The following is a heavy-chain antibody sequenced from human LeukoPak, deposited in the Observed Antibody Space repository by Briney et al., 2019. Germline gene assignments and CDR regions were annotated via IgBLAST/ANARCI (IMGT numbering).Heavy chain of an antibody. D-gene: IGHD6-19*01. J-gene: IGHJ4*02. CDR3: ASGLEYSSDVFVY. Sequence: ASAKVSCKASGYTFTGYYMHWVRQAPGQGLEWMGRINPNSGGTNYAQKFQGRVTMTRDTSISTAYMELSRLRSDDTAVYYCASGLEYSSDVFVYWGQGTLVTVSS. CDR2: INPNSGGT. V-gene: IGHV1-2*06. CDR1: GYTFTGYY.